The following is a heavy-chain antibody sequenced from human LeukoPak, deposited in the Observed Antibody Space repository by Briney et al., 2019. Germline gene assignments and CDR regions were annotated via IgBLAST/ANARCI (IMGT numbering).Heavy chain of an antibody. CDR2: INQSGGT. V-gene: IGHV4-34*01. CDR3: ARCWGRAVAGNFY. D-gene: IGHD6-19*01. CDR1: GGSLSGYY. J-gene: IGHJ4*02. Sequence: SSETLSLTCAVYGGSLSGYYWSWIRQPPGKGREWIGEINQSGGTNYNPSLKSRVSISVDTSKSQFSLKLSSVTAADTAVYYCARCWGRAVAGNFYWGRGTPVTVSS.